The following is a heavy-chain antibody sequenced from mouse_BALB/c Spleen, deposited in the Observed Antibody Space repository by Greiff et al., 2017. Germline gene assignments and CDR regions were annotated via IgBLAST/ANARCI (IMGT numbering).Heavy chain of an antibody. CDR2: ISYDGSN. V-gene: IGHV3-6*02. CDR3: ARRTGTGYFDY. D-gene: IGHD4-1*01. Sequence: EVKLQESGPGLVKPSQSLSLTCSVTGYSITSGYYWNWIRQFPGNKLEWMGYISYDGSNNYNPSLKNRISITRDTSKNQFFLKLNSVTTEDTATYYCARRTGTGYFDYWGQGTTLTVSS. J-gene: IGHJ2*01. CDR1: GYSITSGYY.